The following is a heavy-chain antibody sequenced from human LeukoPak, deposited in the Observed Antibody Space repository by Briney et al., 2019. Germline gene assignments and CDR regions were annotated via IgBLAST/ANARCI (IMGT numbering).Heavy chain of an antibody. CDR2: IYPSGST. D-gene: IGHD2-21*02. J-gene: IGHJ4*02. CDR3: ARGGYCGGDCYFYY. CDR1: GGSISSGSYY. Sequence: SETLSPTCTVSGGSISSGSYYWSWIRQPAGKGLEWIGRIYPSGSTNYNPSLKSRVTISVDTSKNQFSLKLSSVTAADTAVYYCARGGYCGGDCYFYYWGQGTLVTVSS. V-gene: IGHV4-61*02.